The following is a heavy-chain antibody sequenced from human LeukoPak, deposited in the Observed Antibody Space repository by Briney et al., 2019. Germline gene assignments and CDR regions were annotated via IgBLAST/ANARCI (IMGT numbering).Heavy chain of an antibody. J-gene: IGHJ6*03. CDR3: ARGHIAAAGYYYYYYMDV. D-gene: IGHD6-13*01. V-gene: IGHV1-2*06. Sequence: ASVKVSCKASRYTFTGYYMHWVRQAPGQGLEWMGRINPNSGGTNYAQKFQGRVTMTRDTSISTAYMELSRLRSDDTAVYYCARGHIAAAGYYYYYYMDVWGKGTTVTVSS. CDR2: INPNSGGT. CDR1: RYTFTGYY.